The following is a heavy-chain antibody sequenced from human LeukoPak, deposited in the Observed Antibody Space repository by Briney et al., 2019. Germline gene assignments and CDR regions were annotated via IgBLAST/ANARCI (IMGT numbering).Heavy chain of an antibody. V-gene: IGHV5-51*01. J-gene: IGHJ3*02. D-gene: IGHD1-26*01. CDR3: ARHRHSGGLDDAFDI. CDR2: IYPGDSDT. CDR1: GYSFTSYW. Sequence: GESLKISCKGSGYSFTSYWIGWVRQMPGKGLEWMGIIYPGDSDTRYSPSFQGQVTISADKSISTAYLQWSSLKASDTAMYYCARHRHSGGLDDAFDIWGQGTMVTVSS.